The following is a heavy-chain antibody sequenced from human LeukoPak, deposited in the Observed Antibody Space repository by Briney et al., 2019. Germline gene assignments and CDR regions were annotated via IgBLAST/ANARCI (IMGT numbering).Heavy chain of an antibody. CDR1: GFTVSIYW. Sequence: GRSLRLSCAASGFTVSIYWMSWVSQDPRKWLEWVANIKQDGSKTYYVDSVKGGFTISRDNTTNSLYLQMNRLRAEDTAVYYCARDLRSLPPVLWFGELSGFDYWGQGTLVTVSS. J-gene: IGHJ4*02. CDR2: IKQDGSKT. CDR3: ARDLRSLPPVLWFGELSGFDY. V-gene: IGHV3-7*01. D-gene: IGHD3-10*01.